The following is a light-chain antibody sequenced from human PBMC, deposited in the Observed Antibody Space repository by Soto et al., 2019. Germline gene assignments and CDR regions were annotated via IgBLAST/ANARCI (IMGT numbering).Light chain of an antibody. V-gene: IGKV1-27*01. J-gene: IGKJ1*01. CDR2: GAS. CDR3: QKYNGAPRT. CDR1: QGISYH. Sequence: DLQMTQSPSSLSASVGDRVTITCRASQGISYHVAWYQQKPGKVPKLRIYGASILQSGVPPRFSGSGSGTDFTLTISSLQPEDFATYYCQKYNGAPRTFGQGTKVEFK.